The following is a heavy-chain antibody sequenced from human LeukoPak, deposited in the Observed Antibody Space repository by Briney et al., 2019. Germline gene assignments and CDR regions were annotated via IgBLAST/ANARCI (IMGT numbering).Heavy chain of an antibody. Sequence: ASVKVSCKASGYTFTGYYIHWVRQAPGQGLEWMGWINPNSGTTNYAQKFQGRVTVTRDTSISTAYMELSRLESDDTAVYYCARDLMTTPTWDFDYWGQGTLVTVAS. V-gene: IGHV1-2*02. D-gene: IGHD3-16*01. CDR2: INPNSGTT. CDR3: ARDLMTTPTWDFDY. J-gene: IGHJ4*02. CDR1: GYTFTGYY.